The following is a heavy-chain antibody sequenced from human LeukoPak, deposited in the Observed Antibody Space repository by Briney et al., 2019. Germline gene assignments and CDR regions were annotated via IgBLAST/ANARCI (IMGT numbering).Heavy chain of an antibody. V-gene: IGHV4-59*01. CDR2: IYYSGST. D-gene: IGHD1-26*01. CDR3: ARDQVGVGASYFDY. Sequence: SETLSLTCIVSGGSISSYYWSWIRQPPGKGLEWIGHIYYSGSTNYNPSLKSRVTISVDTSKNQFSLKLSSVTAADTAVYYCARDQVGVGASYFDYWGQGTLVTVSS. CDR1: GGSISSYY. J-gene: IGHJ4*02.